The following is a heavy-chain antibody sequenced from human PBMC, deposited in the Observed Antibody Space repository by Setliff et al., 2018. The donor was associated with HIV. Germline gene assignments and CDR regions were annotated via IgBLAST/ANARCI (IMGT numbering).Heavy chain of an antibody. Sequence: GGSLRFSCAASGFSFSNSWMTWVRQAPGKGLKWVATIKEDGSDTIYYADSVKGRFTISRDNAKNSLYLQMDSLRADDTAVYYCARALEAPHSTGWLVYYYYYMDVWGKGTTVTVSS. CDR2: IKEDGSDTI. J-gene: IGHJ6*03. D-gene: IGHD6-19*01. CDR1: GFSFSNSW. CDR3: ARALEAPHSTGWLVYYYYYMDV. V-gene: IGHV3-7*04.